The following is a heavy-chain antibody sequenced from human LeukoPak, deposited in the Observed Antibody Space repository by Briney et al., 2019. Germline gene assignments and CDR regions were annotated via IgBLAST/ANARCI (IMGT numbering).Heavy chain of an antibody. J-gene: IGHJ4*02. CDR1: GGSFSGYY. D-gene: IGHD3-9*01. CDR3: ARAPNFDILTGYYFDY. V-gene: IGHV4-59*01. CDR2: IYDSGSS. Sequence: PSETLSLTCAVYGGSFSGYYWSWIRQPPGKGLEWIGNIYDSGSSNYNPSLKSRVTISLDTSKNQFSLRLTSVTAADTAVYYCARAPNFDILTGYYFDYWGQGTLVTVSS.